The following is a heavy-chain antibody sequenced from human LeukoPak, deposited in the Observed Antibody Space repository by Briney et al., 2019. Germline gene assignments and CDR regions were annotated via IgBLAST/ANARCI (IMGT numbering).Heavy chain of an antibody. CDR3: ASDPDSGGWSTFDN. CDR1: GFTFSSYS. Sequence: GGSLRLSCAASGFTFSSYSMNWVRQAPGKGLEWVSSISSSSSYIYYADSVKGRFTISRDNAKNSLYLQMNSLRVEDTAVYYCASDPDSGGWSTFDNWGQGSLVTVSS. CDR2: ISSSSSYI. V-gene: IGHV3-21*01. D-gene: IGHD6-19*01. J-gene: IGHJ4*02.